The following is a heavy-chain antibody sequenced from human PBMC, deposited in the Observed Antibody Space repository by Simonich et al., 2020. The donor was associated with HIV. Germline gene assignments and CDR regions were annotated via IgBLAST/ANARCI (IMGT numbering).Heavy chain of an antibody. CDR2: INHSGST. D-gene: IGHD4-17*01. V-gene: IGHV4-34*01. J-gene: IGHJ4*02. CDR3: ARRHPTTVTTPYFDY. Sequence: QVQLQQWGAGLLKPSETLSLTCAVYGGSFSGYYWSWIRQPPGKGLEGIGEINHSGSTNSNPSLKRRVTITVYTSKNQFSLKLSSVTAADTAVYYCARRHPTTVTTPYFDYWGQGTLVTVSS. CDR1: GGSFSGYY.